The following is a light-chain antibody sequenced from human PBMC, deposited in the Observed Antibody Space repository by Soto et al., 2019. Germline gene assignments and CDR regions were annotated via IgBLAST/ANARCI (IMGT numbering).Light chain of an antibody. J-gene: IGKJ1*01. CDR2: TAS. Sequence: EIVMTQSPATLSVSPGERATLSCRASQSVSSNLAWYQQKPGQAPRLLIYTASTRATGIPAGFSGSGSGTEFTLTISSLQSEDFAVYYCQQYNNWPPWTFGQGTKVEIK. CDR3: QQYNNWPPWT. V-gene: IGKV3-15*01. CDR1: QSVSSN.